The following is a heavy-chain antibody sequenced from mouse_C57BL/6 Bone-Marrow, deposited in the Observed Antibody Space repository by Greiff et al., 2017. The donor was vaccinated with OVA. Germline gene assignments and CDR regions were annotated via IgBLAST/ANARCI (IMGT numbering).Heavy chain of an antibody. CDR3: ARSETPFDY. V-gene: IGHV1-50*01. CDR1: GYTFTSYW. CDR2: IDPSDSYT. Sequence: QVQLQQPGAELVKPGASVKLSCKASGYTFTSYWMQWVKQRPGQGLEWIGEIDPSDSYTNYNQKFKGKATLTVDTSSSTAYMQLSSLTSEDSAVYYCARSETPFDYWGQVTTLTGSS. J-gene: IGHJ2*01.